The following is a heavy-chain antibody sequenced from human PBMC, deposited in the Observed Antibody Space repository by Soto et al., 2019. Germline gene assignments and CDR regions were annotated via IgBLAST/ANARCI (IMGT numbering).Heavy chain of an antibody. V-gene: IGHV3-33*01. J-gene: IGHJ6*02. D-gene: IGHD6-6*01. Sequence: ESGGGVVQPGRSLRLSCAASGFTFSSYGMHWVRQAPGKGLEWVAVIWYDGSNKYYADSVKGRFTISRDNSKNSLYLQMNSLRAEDTAVYYCARVLAANYYYYYGMDVWGQGTTVTVSS. CDR2: IWYDGSNK. CDR3: ARVLAANYYYYYGMDV. CDR1: GFTFSSYG.